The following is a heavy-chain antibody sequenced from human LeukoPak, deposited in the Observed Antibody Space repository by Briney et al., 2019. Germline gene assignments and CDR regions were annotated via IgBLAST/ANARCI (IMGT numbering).Heavy chain of an antibody. J-gene: IGHJ4*02. CDR1: GFTFSRYW. V-gene: IGHV3-7*03. Sequence: PGGSLRLSCAASGFTFSRYWMSWVRQAPRKGLEWVANIKQDGRETYYLDSMKGRFTISRDNAKNSLYLQMNSLRAEDTAVYYCARDKGDYDTSGSLFIFGGQGTLVTVSS. D-gene: IGHD3-22*01. CDR2: IKQDGRET. CDR3: ARDKGDYDTSGSLFIF.